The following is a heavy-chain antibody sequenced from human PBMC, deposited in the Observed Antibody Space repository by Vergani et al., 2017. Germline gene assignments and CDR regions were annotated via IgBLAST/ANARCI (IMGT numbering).Heavy chain of an antibody. CDR2: ISWNSGSI. CDR1: GFTFDDYA. V-gene: IGHV3-9*01. CDR3: AKGQQPWGTNVNYGDYGDYYGMDV. J-gene: IGHJ6*02. Sequence: EVQLVESGGGLVQPGRSLRLSCAASGFTFDDYAMHWVRQAPGKGLEWVSGISWNSGSIGYADSVKGRFTISRDNAKNSLYLQMNSLRAEDTALYYCAKGQQPWGTNVNYGDYGDYYGMDVWGQGTTVTVSS. D-gene: IGHD4-17*01.